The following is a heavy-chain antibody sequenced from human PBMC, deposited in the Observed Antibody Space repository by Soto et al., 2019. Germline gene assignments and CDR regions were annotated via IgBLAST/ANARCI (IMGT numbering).Heavy chain of an antibody. CDR2: ISSNGGST. J-gene: IGHJ6*03. D-gene: IGHD6-13*01. CDR1: GFTFSSYA. V-gene: IGHV3-64*01. Sequence: GGSLRLSCAASGFTFSSYAMHWVRQAPGKGLEYVSAISSNGGSTYYANSVKGRFTISRDNSKNTLYLQMGSLRAEDMAVYYCARDPIAAAGLYYYYYMDVWGKGTTVTVSS. CDR3: ARDPIAAAGLYYYYYMDV.